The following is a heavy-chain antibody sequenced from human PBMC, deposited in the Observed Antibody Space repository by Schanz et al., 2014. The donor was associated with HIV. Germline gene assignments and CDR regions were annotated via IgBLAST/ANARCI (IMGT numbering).Heavy chain of an antibody. V-gene: IGHV3-33*01. J-gene: IGHJ6*02. CDR2: IWFDGRNK. CDR1: GFTFSSYG. CDR3: TRGRFLKRGGMDV. Sequence: QVQLVESGGGVVQPGRSLRLSCAASGFTFSSYGMHWVRQAPGKGLEWVAVIWFDGRNKYYGDSVKGRFMISRDNSNNTLYLQMNSLRAEDTAVYFCTRGRFLKRGGMDVWGQGTAVTVSS. D-gene: IGHD3-3*01.